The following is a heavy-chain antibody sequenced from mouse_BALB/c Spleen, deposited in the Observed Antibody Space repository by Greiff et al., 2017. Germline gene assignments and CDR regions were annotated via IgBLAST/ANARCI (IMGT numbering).Heavy chain of an antibody. CDR1: GFTFSSYA. V-gene: IGHV5-9-4*01. CDR3: ARPYGKNAMDY. CDR2: ISSGGSYT. Sequence: EVQLVESGGVLVKPGGSLKLSCAASGFTFSSYAMSWVRQSPEKRLEWVAEISSGGSYTYYPDTVTGRFTISRDNAKNTLYLEMSSLRSEDTAMYYCARPYGKNAMDYWGQGTSVTVSS. D-gene: IGHD2-1*01. J-gene: IGHJ4*01.